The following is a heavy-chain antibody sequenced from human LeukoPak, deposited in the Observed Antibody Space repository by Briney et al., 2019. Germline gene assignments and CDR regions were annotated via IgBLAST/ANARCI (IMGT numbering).Heavy chain of an antibody. V-gene: IGHV1-8*01. CDR1: GYSFTSYG. J-gene: IGHJ4*02. D-gene: IGHD6-19*01. Sequence: ASVTVSCQASGYSFTSYGIHWLRQATGQGLAWMGWMNPNSGNTGYAQKFQGRVTMTRNTSISTAYMELSSLRSEDTAVYYCARALGGWLEPIDYWGQGTLVTVSS. CDR2: MNPNSGNT. CDR3: ARALGGWLEPIDY.